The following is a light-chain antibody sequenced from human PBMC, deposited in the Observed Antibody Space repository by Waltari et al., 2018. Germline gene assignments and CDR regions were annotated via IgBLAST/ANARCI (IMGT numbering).Light chain of an antibody. V-gene: IGLV2-14*03. CDR3: NSYTGSSSWV. J-gene: IGLJ3*02. CDR2: DVS. Sequence: QSALTQPASVSGSPGQSITISCPGTASAVAFYNYVSWYQQHPGKAPKVIIYDVSERPSGVSNRFSGSKSGNSAFLTISGLQAEDEADYYCNSYTGSSSWVFGGGTKLTV. CDR1: ASAVAFYNY.